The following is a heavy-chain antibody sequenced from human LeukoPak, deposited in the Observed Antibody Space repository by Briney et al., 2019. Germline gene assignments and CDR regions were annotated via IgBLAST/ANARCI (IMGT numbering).Heavy chain of an antibody. CDR1: GFRFSDFA. CDR2: IFWNGDKT. J-gene: IGHJ5*02. D-gene: IGHD1-26*01. CDR3: ARARGSGTYGPLDT. V-gene: IGHV3-20*04. Sequence: GGSLRLSCAASGFRFSDFAMSWVRQGPGKGLEWVAGIFWNGDKTNYGDSVKGRVAISRDNTKNSLYLQLESLRVEDTAVYYRARARGSGTYGPLDTWGQGTLVTVAS.